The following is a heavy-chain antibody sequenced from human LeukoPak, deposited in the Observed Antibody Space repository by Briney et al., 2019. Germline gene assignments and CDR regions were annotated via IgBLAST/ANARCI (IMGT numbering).Heavy chain of an antibody. D-gene: IGHD4-17*01. Sequence: PGGSLRLPCAASGFTFSSYGMHWVRQAPGKGLEWVAFIRYDGSNKYYADSVKGRFTISRDNSKNTLYLQMNSLRAEDTAVYYCAKDPRPKHDYGDYYFDYWGQGTLVTVSS. V-gene: IGHV3-30*02. CDR1: GFTFSSYG. CDR2: IRYDGSNK. CDR3: AKDPRPKHDYGDYYFDY. J-gene: IGHJ4*02.